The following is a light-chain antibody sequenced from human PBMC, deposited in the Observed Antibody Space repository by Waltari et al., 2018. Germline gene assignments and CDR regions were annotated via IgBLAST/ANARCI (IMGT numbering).Light chain of an antibody. Sequence: DIVMTQSPDSLAVSLGKRATINCKSSQSVLYSSNNKNYLAWYQQKPGQPPKLLIYWASTREPGVPDRFSGSGSGTDFTLTISSLQAEDVAVYYCQQYYSTPRTFGQGTKVEIK. CDR2: WAS. CDR1: QSVLYSSNNKNY. J-gene: IGKJ1*01. CDR3: QQYYSTPRT. V-gene: IGKV4-1*01.